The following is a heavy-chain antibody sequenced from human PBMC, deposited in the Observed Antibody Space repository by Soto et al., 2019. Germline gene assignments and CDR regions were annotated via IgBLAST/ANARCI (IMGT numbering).Heavy chain of an antibody. J-gene: IGHJ4*02. V-gene: IGHV4-30-4*01. CDR2: IYYSGTT. CDR1: GDSISSGDHY. Sequence: QVQLQESGPGLVKPSQTLSLTCTVSGDSISSGDHYWSWIRQPPGKGLEWIGYIYYSGTTYSRPSIQSRVTRSVDTSKNKFSLKLNSVTAADTAVYYCARVAYSDSSSYFDYWGQGTLVPVSS. CDR3: ARVAYSDSSSYFDY. D-gene: IGHD6-6*01.